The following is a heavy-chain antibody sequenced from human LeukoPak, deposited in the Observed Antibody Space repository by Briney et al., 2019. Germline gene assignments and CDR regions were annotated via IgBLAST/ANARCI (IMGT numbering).Heavy chain of an antibody. D-gene: IGHD2-2*01. V-gene: IGHV5-51*01. J-gene: IGHJ5*02. CDR1: GYSFTSYW. CDR3: ARVDCSSTSCYAHGNWFDP. CDR2: IYPGDSDT. Sequence: GESLKISCKGSGYSFTSYWIGWVRQMPGKGLEWMRIIYPGDSDTRYSPSFQGQVTISADKSISTAYLQWSSLKASDTAMYYCARVDCSSTSCYAHGNWFDPWGQGTLVTVSS.